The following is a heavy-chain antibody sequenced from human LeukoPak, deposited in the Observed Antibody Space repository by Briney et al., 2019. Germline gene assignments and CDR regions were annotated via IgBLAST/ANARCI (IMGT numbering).Heavy chain of an antibody. CDR1: GGSISSYY. CDR3: ARRYSGYDLHYFGY. CDR2: IYYSGST. V-gene: IGHV4-59*08. D-gene: IGHD5-12*01. J-gene: IGHJ4*02. Sequence: SETLSLTCTVSGGSISSYYWSWIRQPPGKGLEWIGYIYYSGSTNYNPSLKSRVTISVDTSKNQFSLKLSSVTAADTAVYYCARRYSGYDLHYFGYWGQGTLVTVSS.